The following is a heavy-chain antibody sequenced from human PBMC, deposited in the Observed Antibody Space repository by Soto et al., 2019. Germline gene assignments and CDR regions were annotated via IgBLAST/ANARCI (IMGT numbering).Heavy chain of an antibody. CDR3: ATYDSSDYYSGSPIGWFDP. D-gene: IGHD3-22*01. V-gene: IGHV4-31*03. J-gene: IGHJ5*02. CDR1: GGSISSGGYY. CDR2: IYYSGST. Sequence: QVQLQESGPGLVKPSQTLSLTCTVSGGSISSGGYYWSWIRQHPGKGLEWIGYIYYSGSTYYNPSLKSRVTISVETSKNQFSLKLSSVTAADTAVYYCATYDSSDYYSGSPIGWFDPWGQGTLVTVSS.